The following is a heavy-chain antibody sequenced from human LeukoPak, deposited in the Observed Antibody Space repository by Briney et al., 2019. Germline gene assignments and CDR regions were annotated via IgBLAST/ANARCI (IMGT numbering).Heavy chain of an antibody. CDR2: IYLSGST. CDR3: ASLISSGWPYIDY. CDR1: GGSISSSNW. J-gene: IGHJ4*02. Sequence: SETLSLTCAVSGGSISSSNWWSWVRQPPGKGLEWIGEIYLSGSTNYNPSLKSRVTISVDKSKNQFSLKLSSVTAADTAVYYCASLISSGWPYIDYWGQGTLVTVSS. V-gene: IGHV4-4*02. D-gene: IGHD6-19*01.